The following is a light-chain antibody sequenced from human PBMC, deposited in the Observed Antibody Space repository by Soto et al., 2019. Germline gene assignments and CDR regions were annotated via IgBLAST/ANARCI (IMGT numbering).Light chain of an antibody. CDR1: QSVDSY. CDR3: QQYKNWPKT. V-gene: IGKV3-15*01. CDR2: GGS. J-gene: IGKJ1*01. Sequence: EIVMTQSPVTLSASPGERVTLSCRASQSVDSYLAWHQQKPGQAPRLLIYGGSTRATGIPGRFSGSGSGTEFTLTISSLQSEDFAVYYCQQYKNWPKTFGQGTKVEIK.